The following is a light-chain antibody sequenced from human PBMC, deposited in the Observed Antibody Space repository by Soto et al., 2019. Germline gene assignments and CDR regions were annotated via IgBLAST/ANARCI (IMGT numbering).Light chain of an antibody. J-gene: IGKJ3*01. CDR1: QSVRGNY. CDR3: QQYGRTPIT. CDR2: GAF. Sequence: VLTQSPGTLCLSPGARATLSCKARQSVRGNYFAWYPQRPGQAPRLPIYGAFRRATGFPAKFSGSGSGTDFTLTISRLGPEDFAVYYCQQYGRTPITFGPGTKVDIK. V-gene: IGKV3-20*01.